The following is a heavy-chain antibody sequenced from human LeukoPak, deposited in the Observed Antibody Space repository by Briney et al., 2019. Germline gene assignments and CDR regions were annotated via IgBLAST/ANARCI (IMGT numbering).Heavy chain of an antibody. CDR1: GFTVNSNY. V-gene: IGHV3-53*01. CDR3: AKERSSGWPFDY. Sequence: GGSLRLSCAASGFTVNSNYMSWVRQAPGKGLEWVSVIYSGGSTYYADSVKGRFTISRDNSKNTLYLQMNSLRADDTAVYYCAKERSSGWPFDYWGQGTLVTVSS. D-gene: IGHD6-19*01. J-gene: IGHJ4*01. CDR2: IYSGGST.